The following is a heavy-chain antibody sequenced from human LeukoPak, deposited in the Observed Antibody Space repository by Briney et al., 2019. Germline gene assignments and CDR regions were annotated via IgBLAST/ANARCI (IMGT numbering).Heavy chain of an antibody. J-gene: IGHJ6*02. V-gene: IGHV3-7*01. CDR3: ARAKGSYYYGMDV. CDR2: IKQDGSEK. CDR1: GFTFSSYG. Sequence: GGSLRLSCAASGFTFSSYGMSWVRQAPGKGLEWVANIKQDGSEKYYVDSVKGRFPISRDNAKNSLYLQMNSLRAEDTAVYYCARAKGSYYYGMDVWGQGTTVTVSS.